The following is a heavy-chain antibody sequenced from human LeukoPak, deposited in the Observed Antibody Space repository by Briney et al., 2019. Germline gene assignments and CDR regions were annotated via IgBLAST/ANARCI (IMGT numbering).Heavy chain of an antibody. CDR2: IKQDGSEN. V-gene: IGHV3-7*01. CDR3: ARGDCSNYGWDYFDY. D-gene: IGHD4-11*01. J-gene: IGHJ4*02. CDR1: GFTFGSYW. Sequence: PGGSLRLSCAASGFTFGSYWMTWVRQAAGKGLEWVANIKQDGSENYYVDSVKGRFTISRDNAKNSLYLQMHSLRAEDTAVYYCARGDCSNYGWDYFDYWGQGTLVTVSS.